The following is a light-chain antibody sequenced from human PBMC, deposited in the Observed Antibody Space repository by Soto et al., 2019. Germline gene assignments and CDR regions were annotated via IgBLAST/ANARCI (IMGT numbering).Light chain of an antibody. Sequence: DIQMTQSPSSLSASVGDRVTITCRASQSISSYLNWYQQKPGKAPKLLIYAASSLQSGVPSRFXXSGSGXDFTLTISSLQPEDFATYYCQQSYSTLPWTFGQGTKVEIK. CDR3: QQSYSTLPWT. J-gene: IGKJ1*01. CDR1: QSISSY. V-gene: IGKV1-39*01. CDR2: AAS.